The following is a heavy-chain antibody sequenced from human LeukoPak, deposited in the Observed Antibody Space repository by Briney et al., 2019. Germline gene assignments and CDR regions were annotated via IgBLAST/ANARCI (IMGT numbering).Heavy chain of an antibody. D-gene: IGHD3-22*01. CDR3: ARDLSPYYYDSSGYSAVDY. CDR1: GGTFSSYA. J-gene: IGHJ4*02. V-gene: IGHV1-69*06. Sequence: SVKVSFKASGGTFSSYAISCVRQAPGQGLEWMGRTIPIFGTANYAQKFQGRVTITADKSTSTAYMELSSLRSEDTAVYYCARDLSPYYYDSSGYSAVDYWGQGTLVTVSS. CDR2: TIPIFGTA.